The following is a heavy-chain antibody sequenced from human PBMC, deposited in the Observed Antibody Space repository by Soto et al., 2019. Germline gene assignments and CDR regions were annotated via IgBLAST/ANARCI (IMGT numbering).Heavy chain of an antibody. J-gene: IGHJ4*02. Sequence: EVQLLESGGGLVQPGGSLRLSCAASAFTFSSYAMSWVRQAPGKGLEWVSCISASGSATYYADSVKGRFTISRDNSKNTLYLQVNCLRAEDTAKYYCAKALWFGESRGQGTLVTVSS. V-gene: IGHV3-23*01. D-gene: IGHD3-10*01. CDR3: AKALWFGES. CDR2: ISASGSAT. CDR1: AFTFSSYA.